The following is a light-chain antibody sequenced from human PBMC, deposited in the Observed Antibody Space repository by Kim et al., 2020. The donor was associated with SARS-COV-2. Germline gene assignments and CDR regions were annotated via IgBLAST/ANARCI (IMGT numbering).Light chain of an antibody. CDR3: QVWDNTSDQPV. V-gene: IGLV3-21*03. Sequence: GRKARITCGGNNLGPTSVYWYQRKAGKAPVLVIHDDGDRPSGIPERFSGSNSGSGNTATLTISRVEAGDEADYYCQVWDNTSDQPVFGGGTKLTVL. CDR2: DDG. CDR1: NLGPTS. J-gene: IGLJ3*02.